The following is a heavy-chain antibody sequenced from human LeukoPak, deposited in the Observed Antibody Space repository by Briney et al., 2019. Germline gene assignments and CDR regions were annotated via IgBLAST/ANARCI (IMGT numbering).Heavy chain of an antibody. V-gene: IGHV1-24*01. CDR2: FDPEDGET. CDR3: ATHRILPRSGYYYAGDY. Sequence: ASVKVPCKVSGYTLTELSMHWVRQAPGKGLEWMGGFDPEDGETIYAQKFQGRVTMTEDTSTDTAYMELSSLRSEDTAVYYCATHRILPRSGYYYAGDYWGQGTLVTVSS. CDR1: GYTLTELS. D-gene: IGHD3-22*01. J-gene: IGHJ4*02.